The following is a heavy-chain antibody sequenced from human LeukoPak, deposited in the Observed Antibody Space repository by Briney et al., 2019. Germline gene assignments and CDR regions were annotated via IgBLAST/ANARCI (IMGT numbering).Heavy chain of an antibody. V-gene: IGHV4-30-4*01. J-gene: IGHJ6*02. Sequence: SQTLSLTCTVSGGSISSDDYYWSWIRQPPEKGLEWIGCIYYSGSTYYNASLRSRITISVDTSKNQFSLKLSSVTAADTAVYFCARGTRYCTNTSCYKTAMDVWGQGTTVTVSS. CDR3: ARGTRYCTNTSCYKTAMDV. D-gene: IGHD2-2*02. CDR2: IYYSGST. CDR1: GGSISSDDYY.